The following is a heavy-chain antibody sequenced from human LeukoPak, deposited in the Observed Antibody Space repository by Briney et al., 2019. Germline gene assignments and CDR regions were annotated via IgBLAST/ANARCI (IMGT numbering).Heavy chain of an antibody. D-gene: IGHD2-2*01. CDR2: MSREGNNK. V-gene: IGHV3-30*18. Sequence: GSLRLSCAASGFSISDIDMHWVRQAPGKGLEWLAVMSREGNNKYYAASARGRLTVSRDSAMGTLYLQMDSLRAEDTAVYYCAKGSWYASSSDEDYWGQGTLVTVSS. CDR1: GFSISDID. CDR3: AKGSWYASSSDEDY. J-gene: IGHJ4*02.